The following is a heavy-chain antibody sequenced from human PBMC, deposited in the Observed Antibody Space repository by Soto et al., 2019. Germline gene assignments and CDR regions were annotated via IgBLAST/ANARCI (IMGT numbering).Heavy chain of an antibody. Sequence: QVQLVQSGAEVKKPGSSVKVSCKASGGTFSSYAISWVRQAPGQGLEWMGGIIPIFGTANYAQKFQGTVTITADKSTSTAYMELSSLRSEDKAVYYCARGASRVPAAITNWFGPWGQGTLVTVSS. D-gene: IGHD2-2*02. CDR3: ARGASRVPAAITNWFGP. V-gene: IGHV1-69*06. CDR2: IIPIFGTA. J-gene: IGHJ5*02. CDR1: GGTFSSYA.